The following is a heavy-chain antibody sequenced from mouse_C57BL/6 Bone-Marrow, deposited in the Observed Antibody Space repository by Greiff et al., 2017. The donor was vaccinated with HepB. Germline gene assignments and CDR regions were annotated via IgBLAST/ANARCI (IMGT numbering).Heavy chain of an antibody. J-gene: IGHJ2*01. V-gene: IGHV1-42*01. CDR3: ARSSTAH. D-gene: IGHD4-1*02. CDR1: GYSFTGYY. Sequence: VQLQQSGPELVKPGASVKISCKASGYSFTGYYMNWVKQSPEKCLEWIGEINPSTGGTTYNQKFKAKATLTVDKSSSTAYMQLKSLTSEDSAVYYCARSSTAHWGQGTTLTVSS. CDR2: INPSTGGT.